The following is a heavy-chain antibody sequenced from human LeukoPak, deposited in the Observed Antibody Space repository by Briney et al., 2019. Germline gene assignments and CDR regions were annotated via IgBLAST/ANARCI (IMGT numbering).Heavy chain of an antibody. Sequence: KPGESLQISCQGSGSTFTSYWIGWVRQVPGKGLEWMGTIYPGDSDTRYSPSFQGQVTISADKSISTAYLQWSSLKASDTAMYYCARHRLPSYYYYGMDVWGQGTTVTVSS. J-gene: IGHJ6*02. CDR3: ARHRLPSYYYYGMDV. D-gene: IGHD5-12*01. CDR1: GSTFTSYW. V-gene: IGHV5-51*01. CDR2: IYPGDSDT.